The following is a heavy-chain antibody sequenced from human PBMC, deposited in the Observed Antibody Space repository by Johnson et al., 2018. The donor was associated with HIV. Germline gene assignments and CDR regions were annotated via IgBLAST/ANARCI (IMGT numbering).Heavy chain of an antibody. CDR1: GFTFSSYA. CDR2: ISYDGSNK. J-gene: IGHJ3*02. CDR3: ARDGESQQLPLGDAFDI. Sequence: QVQLVESGGGVVQPGRSLRLSCAASGFTFSSYAMHWVRQAPGKGLEWVAVISYDGSNKYYADSVKGRFTISRDNSKNTLYLQMNNLRVEDTAVYYCARDGESQQLPLGDAFDIWGQGTMVTVSS. D-gene: IGHD2-2*01. V-gene: IGHV3-30*14.